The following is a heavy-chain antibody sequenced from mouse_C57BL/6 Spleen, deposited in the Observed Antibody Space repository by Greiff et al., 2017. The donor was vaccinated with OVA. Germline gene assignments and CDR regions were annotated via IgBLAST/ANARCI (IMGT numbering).Heavy chain of an antibody. CDR2: IDPEDGET. V-gene: IGHV14-2*01. CDR1: GFNITDYY. J-gene: IGHJ2*01. CDR3: AHYYGSSH. Sequence: VQLKQSGAELVKPGASVKLSCTASGFNITDYYMHWVKQRTEQGLEWIGRIDPEDGETKYAPKFQGKATITADTSSNTAYLQLSSLTSEDTAVYYCAHYYGSSHWGQGTTLTVSS. D-gene: IGHD1-1*01.